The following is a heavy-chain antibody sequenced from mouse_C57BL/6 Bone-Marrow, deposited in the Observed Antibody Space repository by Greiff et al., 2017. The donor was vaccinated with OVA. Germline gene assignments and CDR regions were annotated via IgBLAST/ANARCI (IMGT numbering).Heavy chain of an antibody. CDR1: GYTFTDYY. V-gene: IGHV1-19*01. D-gene: IGHD1-1*01. CDR2: INPYNGGT. CDR3: ARGHYYYGPYYFDY. J-gene: IGHJ2*01. Sequence: EVQLQQSGPVLVKPGASVKMSCKASGYTFTDYYMNWVKQSHGKSLEWIGVINPYNGGTSYNQKFKGKATLTVDKSSSTAYMELNSLTSEDSAVYYCARGHYYYGPYYFDYWGQGTTLTVSS.